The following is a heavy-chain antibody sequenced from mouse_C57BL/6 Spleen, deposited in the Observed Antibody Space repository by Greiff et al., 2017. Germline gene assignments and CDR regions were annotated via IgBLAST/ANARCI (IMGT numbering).Heavy chain of an antibody. V-gene: IGHV5-17*01. Sequence: EVKLVESGGGLVKPGGSLKLSCAASGFTFSDYGMHWVRQAPETGLEWVAYISSGSSTIYYADTVKGRFTISRDNAKNTLFLQMTSLRSEDTAMYYCAMIYYDYALDYWGQGTTLTVSS. J-gene: IGHJ2*01. D-gene: IGHD2-4*01. CDR2: ISSGSSTI. CDR3: AMIYYDYALDY. CDR1: GFTFSDYG.